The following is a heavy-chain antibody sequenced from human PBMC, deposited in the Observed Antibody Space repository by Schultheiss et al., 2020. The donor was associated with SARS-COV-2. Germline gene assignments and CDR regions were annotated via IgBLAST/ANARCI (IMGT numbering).Heavy chain of an antibody. Sequence: GGSLRLSCAASGFTFSSYWMSWVRQAPGKGLEWVANIKQDGSEKYYVDSVKGRFTISRDNSKNTLYLQMNSLRAEDTAVYYCAKERVGADGLDYWGQGTLVTVSS. CDR3: AKERVGADGLDY. CDR2: IKQDGSEK. J-gene: IGHJ4*02. V-gene: IGHV3-7*03. CDR1: GFTFSSYW. D-gene: IGHD1-26*01.